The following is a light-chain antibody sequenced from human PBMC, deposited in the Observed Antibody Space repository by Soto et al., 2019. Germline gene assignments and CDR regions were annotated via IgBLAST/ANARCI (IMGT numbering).Light chain of an antibody. Sequence: QSALTQPASVSGSPGQSITISCTGTSGDVGTYDLVSWYQHHPGAAPKLMIYEATRRPSGISNRFSGSKSGNTASLTISGLQAEDAAAYYCCSFAGSNSGVFGGGTKVTVL. CDR3: CSFAGSNSGV. CDR1: SGDVGTYDL. CDR2: EAT. J-gene: IGLJ3*02. V-gene: IGLV2-23*01.